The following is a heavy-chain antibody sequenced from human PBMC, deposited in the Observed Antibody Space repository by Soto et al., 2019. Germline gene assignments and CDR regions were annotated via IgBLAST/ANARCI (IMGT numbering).Heavy chain of an antibody. CDR3: ARIESIARNWFDP. CDR1: VLSFTNYW. J-gene: IGHJ5*02. CDR2: IDPVDSYA. D-gene: IGHD6-13*01. V-gene: IGHV5-10-1*01. Sequence: GESRKISCKTSVLSFTNYWITWVRQVPGKVLEWMGNIDPVDSYANYSPSFQGHVTFSVDTSISTAFLHWSSLKASDSATYFCARIESIARNWFDPWGQGTLVTVSS.